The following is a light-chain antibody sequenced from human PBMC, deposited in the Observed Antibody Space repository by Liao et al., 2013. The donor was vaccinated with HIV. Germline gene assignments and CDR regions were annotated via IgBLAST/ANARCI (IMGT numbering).Light chain of an antibody. Sequence: SYELTQPPSVSVSPGQTARITCSGDALPKQYAYWYQQKPGQAPVLVIYKDSERPSGIPERFSGSSSGNTATLTISGTQAMDEADYYCQAWDSSTAYVFGTGTKVTVL. CDR1: ALPKQY. CDR3: QAWDSSTAYV. V-gene: IGLV3-1*01. J-gene: IGLJ1*01. CDR2: KDS.